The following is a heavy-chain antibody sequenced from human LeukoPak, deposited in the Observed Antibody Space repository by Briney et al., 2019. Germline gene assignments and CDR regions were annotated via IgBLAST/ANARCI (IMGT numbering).Heavy chain of an antibody. CDR1: GYRFTTHW. Sequence: GESLKISCKGSGYRFTTHWIGWVRQMSGKGLEWMGIIYPGDSDTRYRPSLQGQVTISVDKSVSTAYLQWSSLKASDTAMYYCARSDFYGHSFDYWGQGTLVTVSS. V-gene: IGHV5-51*01. J-gene: IGHJ4*02. CDR2: IYPGDSDT. CDR3: ARSDFYGHSFDY. D-gene: IGHD2/OR15-2a*01.